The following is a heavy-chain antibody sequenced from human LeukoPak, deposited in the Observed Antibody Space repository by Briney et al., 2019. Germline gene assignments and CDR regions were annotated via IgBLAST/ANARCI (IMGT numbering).Heavy chain of an antibody. V-gene: IGHV3-9*01. CDR1: GFTFDDYA. Sequence: GGSLRLSCAASGFTFDDYAMHWVRQAPGKGLEWVSGISWNSGTIGYADSVKGRFTISRDNAKNSLYLQMNSLRAEDTALYYCAKDIHYYDGAFDIWGQGTMVTVSS. D-gene: IGHD3-22*01. CDR2: ISWNSGTI. CDR3: AKDIHYYDGAFDI. J-gene: IGHJ3*02.